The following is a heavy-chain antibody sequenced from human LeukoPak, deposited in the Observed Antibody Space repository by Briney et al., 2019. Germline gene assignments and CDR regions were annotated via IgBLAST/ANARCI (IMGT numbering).Heavy chain of an antibody. D-gene: IGHD1-7*01. J-gene: IGHJ6*03. CDR2: ISAYNGNT. CDR1: GYTFTSYG. V-gene: IGHV1-18*01. Sequence: ASVKVSCKASGYTFTSYGISWVRQAPGQGLEWMGWISAYNGNTNYAQKLQGRVTMTTDTSTSTAYMELRSLRSDDTAVYYCARVSYNWNSIYYYYYMDVWGKGTTVTVSS. CDR3: ARVSYNWNSIYYYYYMDV.